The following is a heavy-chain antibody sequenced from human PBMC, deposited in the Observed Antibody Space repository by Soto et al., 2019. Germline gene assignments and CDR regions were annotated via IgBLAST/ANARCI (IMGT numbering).Heavy chain of an antibody. D-gene: IGHD2-15*01. CDR3: AREYCSGGSCYRSIDY. Sequence: LGETLEISCKGSGYSFTSYWISWVRQMPGKGLEWMGRIDPSDSYTNYSPSFQGHVTISADKSISTAYLQWSSLKASDTAMYYCAREYCSGGSCYRSIDYWGQGTLVTVSS. CDR1: GYSFTSYW. V-gene: IGHV5-10-1*01. CDR2: IDPSDSYT. J-gene: IGHJ4*02.